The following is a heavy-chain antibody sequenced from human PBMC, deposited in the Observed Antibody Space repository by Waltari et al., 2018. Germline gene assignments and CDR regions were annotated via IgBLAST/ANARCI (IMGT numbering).Heavy chain of an antibody. CDR1: GGSISSYY. Sequence: QVQLQESGPGLVKPSETLSLTCTVSGGSISSYYWSWIRQPPGKGLEWIGYIYYSGSTNDNPSLRSRVTISVDTSKNQFSLKRSSVTAADTAVYYCARGRGRGRGADYWGQGTLVTVSS. D-gene: IGHD3-10*01. J-gene: IGHJ4*02. CDR3: ARGRGRGRGADY. V-gene: IGHV4-59*01. CDR2: IYYSGST.